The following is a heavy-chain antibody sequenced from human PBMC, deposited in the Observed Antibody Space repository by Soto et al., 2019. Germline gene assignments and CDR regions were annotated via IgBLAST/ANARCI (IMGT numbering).Heavy chain of an antibody. CDR3: ASMTTASLYYFDY. V-gene: IGHV3-23*01. D-gene: IGHD4-4*01. J-gene: IGHJ4*02. CDR2: ISGSGGST. Sequence: GGSLRLSCAASGFTFSSYAMSWVRQAPGKGLEWVSAISGSGGSTYYADSVKGRFTISRDNSKNTLYLQMNSLRVEDTAVYYCASMTTASLYYFDYWGQGTLVTVSS. CDR1: GFTFSSYA.